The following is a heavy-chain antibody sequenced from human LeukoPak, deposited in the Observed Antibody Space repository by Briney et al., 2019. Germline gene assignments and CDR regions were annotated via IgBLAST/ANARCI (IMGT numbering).Heavy chain of an antibody. CDR2: IYYSGST. J-gene: IGHJ4*02. CDR1: GGSISSGGYC. CDR3: ARVPKVEYSSSSAPLDY. V-gene: IGHV4-31*03. D-gene: IGHD6-6*01. Sequence: PSETLSLTCTVSGGSISSGGYCWNWIRQHPGKGLEWIGYIYYSGSTYYNPSLKSRVNISVDTSKNQFSLKLSSGTAADTAVYCCARVPKVEYSSSSAPLDYWGQGTLVTVSS.